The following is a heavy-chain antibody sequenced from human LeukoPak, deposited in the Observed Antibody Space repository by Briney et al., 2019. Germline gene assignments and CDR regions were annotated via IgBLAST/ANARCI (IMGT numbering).Heavy chain of an antibody. Sequence: GGSLRLSCAASGFTFSSYWMSWVRQAPGKGLEWVANIKQDGSEKYYVDSVKGRFTISRDNAKNSLYLQVNSLRAEDTAVYYCARERYCSGGSCYSDYWGQGTLVTVSS. CDR3: ARERYCSGGSCYSDY. CDR2: IKQDGSEK. CDR1: GFTFSSYW. V-gene: IGHV3-7*03. D-gene: IGHD2-15*01. J-gene: IGHJ4*02.